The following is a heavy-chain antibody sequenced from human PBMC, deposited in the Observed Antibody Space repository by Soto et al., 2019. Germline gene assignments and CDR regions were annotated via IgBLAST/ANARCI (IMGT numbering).Heavy chain of an antibody. D-gene: IGHD3-10*01. CDR3: ARSGYGSGSYYVFY. CDR2: INSKAYGGAT. Sequence: GGSRRLSCTGSGFTFGDYAMSWFCQAPGRGLEWVSFINSKAYGGATEYAASVKGRFTILRDDSKSIVFLQMNSLKTEDTAVYYCARSGYGSGSYYVFYWGQGTLVTVSS. J-gene: IGHJ4*02. CDR1: GFTFGDYA. V-gene: IGHV3-49*03.